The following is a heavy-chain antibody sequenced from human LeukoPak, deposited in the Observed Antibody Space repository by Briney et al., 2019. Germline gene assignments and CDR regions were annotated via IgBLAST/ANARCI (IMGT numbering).Heavy chain of an antibody. J-gene: IGHJ5*02. CDR3: ARANLWFGELGWIDP. V-gene: IGHV7-4-1*02. CDR2: INTNTGNP. D-gene: IGHD3-10*01. CDR1: GYTFTNYG. Sequence: EASVKVSCKTSGYTFTNYGVSWARQAPGQGLEWMGWINTNTGNPTYAQGFTGRFVFSLDTSVSTAYLQISSLKADDTAVYYCARANLWFGELGWIDPWGQGTQVTVSS.